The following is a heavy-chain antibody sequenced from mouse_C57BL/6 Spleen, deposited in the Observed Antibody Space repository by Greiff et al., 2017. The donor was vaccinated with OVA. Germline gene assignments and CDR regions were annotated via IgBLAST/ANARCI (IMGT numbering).Heavy chain of an antibody. CDR3: ARLEGRGFAY. V-gene: IGHV1-64*01. CDR1: GYTFTSYW. Sequence: VKLQQPGAELVKPGASVKLSCKASGYTFTSYWMHWVKQRPGQGLEWIGMIHPNSGSTNYNEKFKSKATLTVDKSSSTAYMQLSSLTSEDSAVYYCARLEGRGFAYWGQGTLVTVSA. D-gene: IGHD3-3*01. J-gene: IGHJ3*01. CDR2: IHPNSGST.